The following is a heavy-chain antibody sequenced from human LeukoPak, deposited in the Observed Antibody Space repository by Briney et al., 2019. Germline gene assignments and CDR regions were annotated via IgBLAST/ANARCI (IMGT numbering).Heavy chain of an antibody. CDR2: IYYTGTT. CDR3: ASDLK. J-gene: IGHJ4*02. CDR1: GGSISSSTYH. V-gene: IGHV4-39*01. Sequence: SETLSLTCTVSGGSISSSTYHWAWIRQPPGKGLEWMGSIYYTGTTYYNPSLKSRVTLSVDTSKNQFSLKVNSVTAADTAVYYCASDLKWGQGTLDIVSS.